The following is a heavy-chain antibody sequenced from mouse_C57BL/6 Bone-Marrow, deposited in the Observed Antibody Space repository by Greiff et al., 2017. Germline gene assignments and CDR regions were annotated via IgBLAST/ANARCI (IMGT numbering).Heavy chain of an antibody. Sequence: QVQLQQSGAELAKPGASVKLSCKASGYTFTSYWMHWVKQRPGQGLEWIGYINPSSGYTKYNQKFQDKATLTADKSSSTAYMQLSSLTYEDSAGYYCASPYYYGSTPFAYWGQGTLVTVSA. CDR1: GYTFTSYW. CDR2: INPSSGYT. V-gene: IGHV1-7*01. CDR3: ASPYYYGSTPFAY. D-gene: IGHD1-1*01. J-gene: IGHJ3*01.